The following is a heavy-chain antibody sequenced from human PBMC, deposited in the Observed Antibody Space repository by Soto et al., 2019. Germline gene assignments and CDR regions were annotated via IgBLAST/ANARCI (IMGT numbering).Heavy chain of an antibody. J-gene: IGHJ2*01. D-gene: IGHD4-17*01. V-gene: IGHV1-2*04. CDR1: GYTFTGYY. CDR2: INPNSGGT. Sequence: QVRLVQSGAEVKKPGASVKVSCKASGYTFTGYYMHWVRQAPGQGLEWMGWINPNSGGTNYAQKFQGWVTMTRDTSISTAYMELSRLRSDDTAVYYCARAYYGDYVWYFDLWGRGTLVTVSS. CDR3: ARAYYGDYVWYFDL.